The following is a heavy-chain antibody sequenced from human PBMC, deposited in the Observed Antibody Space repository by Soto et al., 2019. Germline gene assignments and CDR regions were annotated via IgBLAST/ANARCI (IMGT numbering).Heavy chain of an antibody. CDR1: GGTFSSYA. Sequence: QVQLVQSGAEVKKPGSSVKVSCKASGGTFSSYAISWVRQAPGQGLEWMGGIIPIFGTTNYAQKFQGRVTIPADESTSTASMERSSLRFEDTAVYYCARVVTVVKSFHYWYFDLWGRGTLVTVSS. CDR3: ARVVTVVKSFHYWYFDL. CDR2: IIPIFGTT. D-gene: IGHD2-15*01. V-gene: IGHV1-69*12. J-gene: IGHJ2*01.